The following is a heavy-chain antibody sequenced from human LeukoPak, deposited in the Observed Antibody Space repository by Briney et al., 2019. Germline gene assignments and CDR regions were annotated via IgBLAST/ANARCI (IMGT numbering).Heavy chain of an antibody. CDR3: ARALCSSTSCSLGVVNWFEP. Sequence: PSETLSLTCAVYGGSSSGYYWSWIRQPPGKGLEWIGEINHSGSTNYNPSLKSRVTISVDTSKNQFSLKLSSVTAEDTAVYYCARALCSSTSCSLGVVNWFEPWGRGPLDSVSS. CDR2: INHSGST. CDR1: GGSSSGYY. V-gene: IGHV4-34*01. D-gene: IGHD2-2*01. J-gene: IGHJ5*02.